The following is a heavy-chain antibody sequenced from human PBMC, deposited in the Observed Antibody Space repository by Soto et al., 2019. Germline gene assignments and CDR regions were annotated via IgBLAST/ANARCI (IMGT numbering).Heavy chain of an antibody. J-gene: IGHJ4*02. CDR2: ISYDGNYK. Sequence: QVQLVESGGGVVQPGRSLRLSCAASGFTFSSYGMHWVRQAPGKGLEWVAVISYDGNYKDYAESVKGRFTISRDNSNNVVYLQMESLRPEDTAIYYCVKESGGSGRENDFDTWGQGTLVTVSS. D-gene: IGHD2-15*01. CDR1: GFTFSSYG. CDR3: VKESGGSGRENDFDT. V-gene: IGHV3-30*18.